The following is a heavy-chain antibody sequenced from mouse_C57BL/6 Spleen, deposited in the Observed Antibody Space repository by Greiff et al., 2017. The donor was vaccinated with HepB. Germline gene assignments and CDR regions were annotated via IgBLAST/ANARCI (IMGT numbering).Heavy chain of an antibody. V-gene: IGHV1-4*01. Sequence: VKLMESGAELARPGASVKMSCKASGYTFTSYTMHWVKQRPGQGLEWIGYINPSSGYTKYNQKFKDKATLTADKSSSTAYMQLSSLTSEDSAVYYCARDSSGFWFAYWGQGTLVTVSA. CDR2: INPSSGYT. CDR3: ARDSSGFWFAY. D-gene: IGHD3-2*02. CDR1: GYTFTSYT. J-gene: IGHJ3*01.